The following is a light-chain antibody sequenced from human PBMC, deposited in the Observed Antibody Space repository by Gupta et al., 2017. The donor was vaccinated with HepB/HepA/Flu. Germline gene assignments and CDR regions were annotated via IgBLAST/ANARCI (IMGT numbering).Light chain of an antibody. CDR2: GTT. J-gene: IGKJ4*01. CDR3: QQSVSTPLT. CDR1: QTIGSS. V-gene: IGKV1-39*01. Sequence: DIQMTQSPSSLSASVGDRVTITCRASQTIGSSLNWFQQKPGTAPKLLIYGTTNLQSGVPLRFSGSESGTDFTLTISTLQPEDFAIYYCQQSVSTPLTFGGGTKVEIK.